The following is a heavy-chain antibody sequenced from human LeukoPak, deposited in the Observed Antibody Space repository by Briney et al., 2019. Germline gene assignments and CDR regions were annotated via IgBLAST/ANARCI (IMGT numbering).Heavy chain of an antibody. V-gene: IGHV4-39*07. CDR2: IYYSGST. CDR3: ARDSVVVAADNWFDP. Sequence: SETLSLTCTVSGGSISSSSYYWGWIRQPPGKGLEWIGSIYYSGSTYYNPSLKSRVTISVDTSKNQFSLKLSSVTAADTAVYYCARDSVVVAADNWFDPWGQGTLVTVSS. CDR1: GGSISSSSYY. D-gene: IGHD2-21*02. J-gene: IGHJ5*02.